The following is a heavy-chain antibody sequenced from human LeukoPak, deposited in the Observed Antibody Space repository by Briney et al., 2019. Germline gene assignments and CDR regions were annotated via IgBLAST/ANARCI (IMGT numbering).Heavy chain of an antibody. J-gene: IGHJ1*01. V-gene: IGHV3-11*05. CDR1: GFSFSDYY. D-gene: IGHD6-19*01. Sequence: PGGSLRLSCVASGFSFSDYYMSWIRQAPGKGLEWVSYISSSGSHTNYADSVTGRFTISRNNAKKSLHLQMNSLRAEDTAVYYCARGGWYPESFQHWGQGALVTVSS. CDR3: ARGGWYPESFQH. CDR2: ISSSGSHT.